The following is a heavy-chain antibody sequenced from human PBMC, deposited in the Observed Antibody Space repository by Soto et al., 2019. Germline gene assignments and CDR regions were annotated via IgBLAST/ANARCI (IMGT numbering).Heavy chain of an antibody. J-gene: IGHJ4*02. V-gene: IGHV4-34*01. CDR1: GGSFSGYY. D-gene: IGHD6-19*01. Sequence: SETLSLTCAVYGGSFSGYYWSWIRQPPGKGLEWIGEINHSGSTNYNPSLKSRVTISVDTSKNQFSLKLSSVTAADTAVYYCASSGIAVAGPFGYWGQGTLVTVSS. CDR3: ASSGIAVAGPFGY. CDR2: INHSGST.